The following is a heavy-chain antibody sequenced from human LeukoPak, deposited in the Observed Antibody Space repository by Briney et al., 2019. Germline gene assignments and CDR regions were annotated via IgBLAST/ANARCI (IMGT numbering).Heavy chain of an antibody. D-gene: IGHD3-9*01. J-gene: IGHJ3*02. CDR2: ISSYNGNT. CDR1: GYTFTSYG. CDR3: ARDFGITYYDILTGYLVAFDI. V-gene: IGHV1-18*01. Sequence: GASVKVSCKASGYTFTSYGISWVRQAPGQGLEWMGWISSYNGNTNYAQKLQGRVTMTTDTSTSTAYMELRSLRSDDTAVYYCARDFGITYYDILTGYLVAFDIWGQGTMVTVSS.